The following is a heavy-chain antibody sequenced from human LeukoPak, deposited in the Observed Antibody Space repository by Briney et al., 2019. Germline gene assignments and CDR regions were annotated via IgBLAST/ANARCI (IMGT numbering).Heavy chain of an antibody. CDR2: INRANVI. D-gene: IGHD3-3*01. Sequence: PGGSLRLSCAASGFTFSNYDMNWVRQVPGKVLEWIAYINRANVIHYSDSVEGRFTISRDNGKHSLYLQMNSLRAEDTAVYYCARARLFGVVIGSPVDYWGQGTLVTVSS. CDR1: GFTFSNYD. CDR3: ARARLFGVVIGSPVDY. V-gene: IGHV3-69-1*01. J-gene: IGHJ4*02.